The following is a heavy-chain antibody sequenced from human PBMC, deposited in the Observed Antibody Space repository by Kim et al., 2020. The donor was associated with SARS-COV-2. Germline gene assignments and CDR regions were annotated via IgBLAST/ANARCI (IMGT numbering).Heavy chain of an antibody. CDR1: GGSISSYY. J-gene: IGHJ4*02. CDR3: ARGITIFGVVTD. Sequence: SETLSLTCTVSGGSISSYYWSWIRQPPGKGLEWIGYIYYSGSTNYNPSLKSRVTISVDTSKNQFSLKLSSVTAADTAVYYCARGITIFGVVTDWGQGTLVTVSS. D-gene: IGHD3-3*01. CDR2: IYYSGST. V-gene: IGHV4-59*01.